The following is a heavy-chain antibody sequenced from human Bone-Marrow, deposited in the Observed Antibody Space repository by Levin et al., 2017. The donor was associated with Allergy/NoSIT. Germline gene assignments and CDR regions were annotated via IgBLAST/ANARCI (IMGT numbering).Heavy chain of an antibody. CDR1: GFTFSNAW. CDR2: IKSKTDGGTT. D-gene: IGHD2-2*03. Sequence: GESLKISCAASGFTFSNAWMSWVRQAPGKGLEWVGRIKSKTDGGTTDYAAPVKGRFTISRDDSKNTLYLQMNSLKTEDTAVYYCTTELDIVVVPANPTRATRIAVAGTGEPYYYYYGMDVWGQGTTVTVSS. J-gene: IGHJ6*02. CDR3: TTELDIVVVPANPTRATRIAVAGTGEPYYYYYGMDV. V-gene: IGHV3-15*01.